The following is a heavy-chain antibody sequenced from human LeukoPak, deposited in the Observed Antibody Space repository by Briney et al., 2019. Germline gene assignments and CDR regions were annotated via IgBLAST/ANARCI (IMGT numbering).Heavy chain of an antibody. J-gene: IGHJ4*02. Sequence: GASMKVSCKASGYTFTSYGISWVRQAPGQGLEWLGWISAYNGNTNYAQKLQGRVTMTTDTSTSTAYMELRSLRSDDTAVYYCARDQSPMDPLGVDYWGQGTLVTVSS. CDR3: ARDQSPMDPLGVDY. CDR1: GYTFTSYG. D-gene: IGHD1-26*01. V-gene: IGHV1-18*01. CDR2: ISAYNGNT.